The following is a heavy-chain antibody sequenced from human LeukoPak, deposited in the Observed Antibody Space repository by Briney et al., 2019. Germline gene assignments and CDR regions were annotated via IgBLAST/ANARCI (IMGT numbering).Heavy chain of an antibody. Sequence: PSEALSLTCTVSGVSISTSTYYWAWIRQPPGKGLEWIGSMFYRGSTYYNASLKSRVTISVDTSKNQFSLNLSSVTASDTAIFYFARQGGWGGAASLIEYWGQGTLVTVSS. CDR3: ARQGGWGGAASLIEY. D-gene: IGHD1-26*01. V-gene: IGHV4-39*01. J-gene: IGHJ4*02. CDR1: GVSISTSTYY. CDR2: MFYRGST.